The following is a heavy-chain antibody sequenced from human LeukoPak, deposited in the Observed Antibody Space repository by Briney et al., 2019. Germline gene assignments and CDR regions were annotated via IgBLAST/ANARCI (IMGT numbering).Heavy chain of an antibody. CDR2: ISWNSGSI. CDR1: GSTFDDYA. Sequence: PGRSLRLSCAASGSTFDDYAMHWVRQAPGKGLEWVSGISWNSGSIGYADSVKGRFTISRDNSKNTLYLQMNSLRAEDTAVYYCAKKMSGSYYSLDYWGQGTLVTVSS. V-gene: IGHV3-9*01. J-gene: IGHJ4*02. CDR3: AKKMSGSYYSLDY. D-gene: IGHD1-26*01.